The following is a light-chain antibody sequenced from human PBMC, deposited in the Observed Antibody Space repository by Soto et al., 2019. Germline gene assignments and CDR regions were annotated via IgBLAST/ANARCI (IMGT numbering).Light chain of an antibody. V-gene: IGLV1-44*01. Sequence: QSVLAQPPSVSGTPGQRVTISCSGSSSNIGKNTVSWYQQLPGAAPKPLISTDNQRPSGVPDRFSGSKSVTSASLAISGLLSEDEADYYCAAWDNSLNGHVFGTGTKVTVL. CDR3: AAWDNSLNGHV. J-gene: IGLJ1*01. CDR2: TDN. CDR1: SSNIGKNT.